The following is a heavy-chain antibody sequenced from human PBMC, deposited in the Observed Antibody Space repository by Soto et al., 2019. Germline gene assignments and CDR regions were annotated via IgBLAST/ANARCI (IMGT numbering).Heavy chain of an antibody. CDR2: IYHSGST. Sequence: SETLSLTCAVSGGSISSSNWWSWVRQPPGKGLEWIGEIYHSGSTNYNPSLKSRVTISVDKSKNQFSLKLSSVTAADTAVYYCARGKTTVTTWYFDYWGQGTLVTVSS. CDR1: GGSISSSNW. D-gene: IGHD4-4*01. J-gene: IGHJ4*02. CDR3: ARGKTTVTTWYFDY. V-gene: IGHV4-4*02.